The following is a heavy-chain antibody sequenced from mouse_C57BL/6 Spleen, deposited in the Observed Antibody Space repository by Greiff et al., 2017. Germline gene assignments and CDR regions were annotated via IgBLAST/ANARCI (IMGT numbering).Heavy chain of an antibody. D-gene: IGHD2-3*01. CDR2: IDPENGDT. CDR3: TDGSSYWYFDV. Sequence: VQLKQSGAELVRPGASVKLSCTASGFNIKDDYMHWVKQRPEQGLEWIGWIDPENGDTEYASKFQGKATITADTSSNTAYLQLSSLTSEDTAVYYCTDGSSYWYFDVWGTGTTVTVSS. V-gene: IGHV14-4*01. J-gene: IGHJ1*03. CDR1: GFNIKDDY.